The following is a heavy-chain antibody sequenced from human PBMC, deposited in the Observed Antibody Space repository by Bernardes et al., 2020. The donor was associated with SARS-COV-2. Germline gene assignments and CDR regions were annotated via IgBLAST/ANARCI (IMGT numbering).Heavy chain of an antibody. D-gene: IGHD2-2*01. CDR1: GFTFSSYG. CDR2: IWYDGSNK. J-gene: IGHJ6*02. Sequence: GGSLRLSCAASGFTFSSYGMHWVRQAPGKGLEWVAVIWYDGSNKYYADSVKGRFTISRDNSKNTLYLQMNSLRAEDTAVYYCARDGVVVPASYGMDVWGQGTTVTVSS. V-gene: IGHV3-33*01. CDR3: ARDGVVVPASYGMDV.